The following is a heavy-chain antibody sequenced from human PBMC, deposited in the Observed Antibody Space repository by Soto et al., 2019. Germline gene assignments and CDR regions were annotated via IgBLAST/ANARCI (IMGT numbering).Heavy chain of an antibody. CDR1: GDSVSSNSAA. D-gene: IGHD6-6*01. J-gene: IGHJ4*02. CDR2: TYYRSKWYN. V-gene: IGHV6-1*01. Sequence: KQSQTLSLTCAISGDSVSSNSAAWNWIRQSPSRGLEWLGRTYYRSKWYNDYAVSVKSRITINPDTSKNQFSLQLNSVTPEDTAVYYCARDPLSYSSSPGYFDYWGQGTLVTVSS. CDR3: ARDPLSYSSSPGYFDY.